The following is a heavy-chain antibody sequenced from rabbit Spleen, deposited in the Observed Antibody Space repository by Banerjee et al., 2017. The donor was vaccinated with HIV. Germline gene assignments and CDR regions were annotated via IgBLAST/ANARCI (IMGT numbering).Heavy chain of an antibody. J-gene: IGHJ4*01. CDR2: IYTGNTKT. Sequence: QEQLVESGGGLVKPGASLTLTCKASGFSFSSGYDMCWVRQAPGKGLEWIGCIYTGNTKTYYASWAKGRFTISKSSSTTVTLQMTSLTAADTATYFCARDAGSGAYIDVYFDLWGPGTLVTVS. D-gene: IGHD8-1*01. CDR1: GFSFSSGYD. CDR3: ARDAGSGAYIDVYFDL. V-gene: IGHV1S45*01.